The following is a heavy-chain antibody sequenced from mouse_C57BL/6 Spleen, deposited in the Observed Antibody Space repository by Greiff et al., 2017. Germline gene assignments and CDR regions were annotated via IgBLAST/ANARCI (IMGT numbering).Heavy chain of an antibody. CDR3: ARNWDYAMDY. Sequence: EVQGVESGGGLVKPGGSLKLSCAASGFTFSDYGMHWVRQAPENGLEWVAYISSGSSTIYYADTVKGRFTISRDNAKNTLFLQMTSLRSEDTAMXYCARNWDYAMDYWGQGTSVTVSS. D-gene: IGHD4-1*01. J-gene: IGHJ4*01. CDR2: ISSGSSTI. V-gene: IGHV5-17*01. CDR1: GFTFSDYG.